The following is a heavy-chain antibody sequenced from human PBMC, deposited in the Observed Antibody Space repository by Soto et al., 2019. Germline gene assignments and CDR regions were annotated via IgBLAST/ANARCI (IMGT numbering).Heavy chain of an antibody. CDR1: GFTFSSYA. CDR2: ISGSGGST. CDR3: AKNRGXVXXXXXXDX. V-gene: IGHV3-23*01. J-gene: IGHJ4*02. Sequence: PGGSLRLSCAASGFTFSSYAMNWVRQAPGKGLEWVSVISGSGGSTYYADSVKGRFTISRDNSKNTLYLQMSSLRGEDTAVYYCAKNRGXVXXXXXXDXXGXGTLVTXXS.